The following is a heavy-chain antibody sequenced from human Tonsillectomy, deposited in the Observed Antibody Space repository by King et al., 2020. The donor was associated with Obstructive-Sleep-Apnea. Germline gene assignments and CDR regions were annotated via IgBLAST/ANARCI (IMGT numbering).Heavy chain of an antibody. D-gene: IGHD2-21*02. CDR2: VYSNGNT. CDR1: GGSISSYY. CDR3: ARDGCGGDCYSSWFDP. Sequence: VQLQESGPGLVKSSETLSLTCTVSGGSISSYYWNWIRQPPGKGLEWIGYVYSNGNTNYNPSLKSRVTISVDTSKNQFSLKLSSVTAADTALYYCARDGCGGDCYSSWFDPWGQGTLVTVSS. J-gene: IGHJ5*02. V-gene: IGHV4-59*01.